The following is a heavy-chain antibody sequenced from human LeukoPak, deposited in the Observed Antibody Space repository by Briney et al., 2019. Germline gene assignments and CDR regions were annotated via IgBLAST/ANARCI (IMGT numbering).Heavy chain of an antibody. J-gene: IGHJ4*02. CDR1: GFTFSTYG. Sequence: GNSLRLSCAASGFTFSTYGMHWVRQAPGKGPECVAVISYDGSNKYDAESVKGRFTISRDNSKNTLYLQMNSLRAEDTAVYYCAKDEGHCSGGSCYRQDYWGQGTLVTVSS. CDR2: ISYDGSNK. D-gene: IGHD2-15*01. CDR3: AKDEGHCSGGSCYRQDY. V-gene: IGHV3-30*18.